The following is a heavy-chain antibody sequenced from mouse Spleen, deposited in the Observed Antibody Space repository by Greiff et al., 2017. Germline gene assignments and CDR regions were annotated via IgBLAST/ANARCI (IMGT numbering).Heavy chain of an antibody. CDR3: ARQPDSSGYDYFDY. V-gene: IGHV2-6-1*01. D-gene: IGHD3-2*01. CDR1: GFSLTSYG. J-gene: IGHJ2*01. CDR2: IWSDGST. Sequence: QVQLKETGPGLVAPSQSLSITCTVSGFSLTSYGVHWVRQPPGKALEWLVVIWSDGSTNYNSALKSRLSISKDNSKSQVFLKMNSLQTDDTAMYYCARQPDSSGYDYFDYWGQGTTLTVSS.